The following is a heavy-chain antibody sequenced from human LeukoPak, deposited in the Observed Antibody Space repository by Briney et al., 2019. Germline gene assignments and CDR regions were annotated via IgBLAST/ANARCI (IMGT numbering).Heavy chain of an antibody. CDR3: AKDSGNWNGYYYYYMDV. D-gene: IGHD1-1*01. CDR2: IRYDGSNK. CDR1: GFTFSSYG. J-gene: IGHJ6*03. V-gene: IGHV3-30*02. Sequence: GGSLRLSCAASGFTFSSYGMHWVRQAPGKGLEWVAFIRYDGSNKYYADSVKGRFTISRDNSKNTLYLQMNSLRAEDTAVYYCAKDSGNWNGYYYYYMDVWGKGTTVTISS.